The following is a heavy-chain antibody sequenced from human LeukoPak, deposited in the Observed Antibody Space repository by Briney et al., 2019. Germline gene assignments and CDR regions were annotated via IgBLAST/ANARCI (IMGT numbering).Heavy chain of an antibody. D-gene: IGHD5-18*01. CDR1: GYTFTGYY. V-gene: IGHV1-2*06. CDR2: INPNSGGT. CDR3: ARHAGESYGYE. Sequence: ASVKVSCKASGYTFTGYYMHWVRQAPGQGLGWMGRINPNSGGTNYAQKFQGRVTMTRDTSISTAYMELSRLRSDDTAVYYCARHAGESYGYEWGQGTLVTVSS. J-gene: IGHJ4*02.